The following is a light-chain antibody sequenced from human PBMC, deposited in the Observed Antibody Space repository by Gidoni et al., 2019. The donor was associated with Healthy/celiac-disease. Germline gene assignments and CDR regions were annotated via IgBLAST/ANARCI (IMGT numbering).Light chain of an antibody. J-gene: IGKJ1*01. Sequence: DIQMTQSPSTLSASVGDRVTITCRASQSISSWLAWYQQEPGKAPQLLFYDASSLESGVPSRFSGSGSGSEFTLTISSLQPDDFASYYCQQYNSWTFXQXTKVEIK. V-gene: IGKV1-5*01. CDR3: QQYNSWT. CDR2: DAS. CDR1: QSISSW.